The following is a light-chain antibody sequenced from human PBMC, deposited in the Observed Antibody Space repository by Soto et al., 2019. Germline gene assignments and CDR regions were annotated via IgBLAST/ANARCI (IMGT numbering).Light chain of an antibody. CDR2: GAS. Sequence: VMTQAPATLSVSPGERVTLSCRASQTINNNVAWYQLKDGQVPRLLIYGASTRAADVPARFSGGGSGTEFTLTISSLQSEDFAEYHCQQYGSSPPRTFGQGTKVE. V-gene: IGKV3-15*01. CDR1: QTINNN. CDR3: QQYGSSPPRT. J-gene: IGKJ1*01.